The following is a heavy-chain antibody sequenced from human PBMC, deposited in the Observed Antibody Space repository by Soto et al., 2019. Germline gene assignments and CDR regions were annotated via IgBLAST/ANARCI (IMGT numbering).Heavy chain of an antibody. Sequence: SETLSLTCTVSGGSISSGGYYWSWIRQHPGKGLEWIGYIYYSGSTYYNPSLKSRVTISVDTSKIQFSLKLSSVTAADTAVYYCAGSRITMVRGVIMSGMDVWGQGTAVTVSS. D-gene: IGHD3-10*01. CDR3: AGSRITMVRGVIMSGMDV. CDR2: IYYSGST. V-gene: IGHV4-31*03. CDR1: GGSISSGGYY. J-gene: IGHJ6*02.